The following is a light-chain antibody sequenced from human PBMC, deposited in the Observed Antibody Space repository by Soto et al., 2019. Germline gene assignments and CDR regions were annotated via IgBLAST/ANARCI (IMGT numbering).Light chain of an antibody. Sequence: EIVLTQSPGTLSLSPGERVTLSCRASQSISNNHLAWYQQKPGQAPRLLISGASTGATGIPARFSGSGSGTDFTLSISSLQPEDFATYYCQQADSFPVTFGQGTRLEI. CDR2: GAS. V-gene: IGKV3D-7*01. CDR1: QSISNNH. CDR3: QQADSFPVT. J-gene: IGKJ5*01.